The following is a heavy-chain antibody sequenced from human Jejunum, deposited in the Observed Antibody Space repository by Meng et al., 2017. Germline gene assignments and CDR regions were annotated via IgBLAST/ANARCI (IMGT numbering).Heavy chain of an antibody. V-gene: IGHV4-38-2*02. CDR1: GFSISSGSY. CDR2: AYYSGAT. D-gene: IGHD5-12*01. CDR3: ARDRGFSDYDFRAASYYFNY. J-gene: IGHJ4*02. Sequence: SETLSLTCSVPGFSISSGSYWPWIRQPPGMGLEWIGNAYYSGATHYNPSLKSRVTISVDRSKNQLSLNRASVTAADTAIYYCARDRGFSDYDFRAASYYFNYWSQGKRVTVSS.